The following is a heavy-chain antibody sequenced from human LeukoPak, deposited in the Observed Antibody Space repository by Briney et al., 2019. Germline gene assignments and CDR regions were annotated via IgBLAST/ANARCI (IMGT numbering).Heavy chain of an antibody. J-gene: IGHJ6*02. CDR2: ISSSSGYI. CDR1: GFTFSSYS. CDR3: AREPYSSGSYGMDV. D-gene: IGHD6-19*01. Sequence: PGGSLRLSCAASGFTFSSYSMNWVRQAPGKGLEWVASISSSSGYIFYADSAKGRFTVSRDNAKNSLYLQISNLRAEDTALYYCAREPYSSGSYGMDVWGQGTTVTVSS. V-gene: IGHV3-21*01.